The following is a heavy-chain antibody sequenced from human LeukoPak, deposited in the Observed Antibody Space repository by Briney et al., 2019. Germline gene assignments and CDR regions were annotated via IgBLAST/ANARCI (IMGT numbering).Heavy chain of an antibody. CDR2: ISSSGSTI. J-gene: IGHJ6*03. D-gene: IGHD4-17*01. V-gene: IGHV3-48*03. Sequence: PGGSLRLSCAASGFTFSSYEMNWVRQAPGKGLEWVSYISSSGSTIYYADSVKGRFTISRDNAKNSLYLQMNSLRAEDTAVYYCARVDSGYGDALNPYYYYMDVWGKGTTVTVSS. CDR1: GFTFSSYE. CDR3: ARVDSGYGDALNPYYYYMDV.